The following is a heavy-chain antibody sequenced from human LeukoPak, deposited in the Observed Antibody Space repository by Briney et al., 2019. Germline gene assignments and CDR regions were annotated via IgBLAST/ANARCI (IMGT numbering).Heavy chain of an antibody. D-gene: IGHD2-2*02. CDR3: ARSNTD. V-gene: IGHV3-48*03. CDR1: GFTFSGYE. CDR2: ISNSGSII. Sequence: GGSLRLSCAASGFTFSGYEMNWVRQAPGKGLEWVSYISNSGSIIYYADSVKGRFTISRDNAKNSLYLQMNSLRAEDTAVYYCARSNTDWGQGTLVTVSS. J-gene: IGHJ4*02.